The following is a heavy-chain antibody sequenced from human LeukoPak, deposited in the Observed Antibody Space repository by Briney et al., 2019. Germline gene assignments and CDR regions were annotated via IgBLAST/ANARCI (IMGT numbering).Heavy chain of an antibody. Sequence: GGSLRLSCAASGFTFSSYGMNWVRQAPGKGLEWVSTISGSGGRTFYGDSVKGRFTISRDNSKNTLYLQMNSLRAEDTAVYYCAKLYVPYAFDIWGQGTMVTVSS. CDR2: ISGSGGRT. V-gene: IGHV3-23*01. CDR1: GFTFSSYG. D-gene: IGHD2-2*02. J-gene: IGHJ3*02. CDR3: AKLYVPYAFDI.